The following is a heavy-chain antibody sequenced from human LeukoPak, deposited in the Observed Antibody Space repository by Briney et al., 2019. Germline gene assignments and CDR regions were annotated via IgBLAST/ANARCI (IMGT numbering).Heavy chain of an antibody. V-gene: IGHV4-59*08. J-gene: IGHJ4*02. Sequence: SETLSLTCTVSGGSISSDYWSWIRQPPGKGLEWIGWISYSGSTNYNPSLKTRVTISVDTSKNQFSLKLSSVTAADTAVYYCARHHPVSRLLPKGGFDYWGQGTLVTVSS. D-gene: IGHD3-22*01. CDR1: GGSISSDY. CDR2: ISYSGST. CDR3: ARHHPVSRLLPKGGFDY.